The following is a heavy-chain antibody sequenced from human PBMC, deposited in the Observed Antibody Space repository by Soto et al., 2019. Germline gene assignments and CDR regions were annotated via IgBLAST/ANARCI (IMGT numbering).Heavy chain of an antibody. D-gene: IGHD2-2*01. CDR1: GFTVSSYG. Sequence: GGSLRLSCAASGFTVSSYGINWVRQAPGKGLEWVSTVSKSDYTYYSDSVKGRFTISRDNAKNTVSLQMNTLRAEDTAVYYCAKEDSIIIPAVSDFWGQGTLVTVSS. CDR2: VSKSDYT. V-gene: IGHV3-21*04. J-gene: IGHJ4*02. CDR3: AKEDSIIIPAVSDF.